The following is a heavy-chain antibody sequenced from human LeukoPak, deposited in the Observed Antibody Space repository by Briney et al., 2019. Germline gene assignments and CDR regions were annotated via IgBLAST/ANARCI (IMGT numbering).Heavy chain of an antibody. Sequence: GRSQRLSCAASGFTFSSYGMHWVRQAPGKGLEWVAVISYDGSNKYYADSVKGRFTISRDNSKNTLYLQMNSLRAEDTAVYYCANALGTYYYDSSGSYWGQGTLVTVSS. CDR1: GFTFSSYG. J-gene: IGHJ4*02. CDR3: ANALGTYYYDSSGSY. CDR2: ISYDGSNK. V-gene: IGHV3-30*18. D-gene: IGHD3-22*01.